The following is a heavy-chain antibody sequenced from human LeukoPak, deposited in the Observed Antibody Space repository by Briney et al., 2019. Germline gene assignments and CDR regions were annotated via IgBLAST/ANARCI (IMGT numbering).Heavy chain of an antibody. D-gene: IGHD4-17*01. CDR2: INWSRVSV. CDR3: AKAQYGDYGSYGMDV. V-gene: IGHV3-9*01. Sequence: GGSLRLSCAASGFTFDDYVMHWVRQAPGQGLEWVSGINWSRVSVGYADSVKGRFTISRDNGKSSLYLQMNSLRAEDTALYYCAKAQYGDYGSYGMDVWGQGTTVTVSS. J-gene: IGHJ6*02. CDR1: GFTFDDYV.